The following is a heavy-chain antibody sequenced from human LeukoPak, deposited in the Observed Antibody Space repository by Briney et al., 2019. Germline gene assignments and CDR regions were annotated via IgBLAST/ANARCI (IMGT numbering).Heavy chain of an antibody. J-gene: IGHJ5*02. CDR3: VRDHLVLGHNWFDP. Sequence: SQTLSLTCAISGDSVSSNSAAWNWIRQSPSRGLEWLGRTYYRSKWYNDYAVSVKSRITINPDTSKNQFSLQLNSVTPEDTAVYYCVRDHLVLGHNWFDPWGQGTLVTVSS. CDR2: TYYRSKWYN. V-gene: IGHV6-1*01. D-gene: IGHD3-10*01. CDR1: GDSVSSNSAA.